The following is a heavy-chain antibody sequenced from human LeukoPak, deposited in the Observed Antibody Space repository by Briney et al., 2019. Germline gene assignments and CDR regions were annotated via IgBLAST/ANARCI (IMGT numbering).Heavy chain of an antibody. V-gene: IGHV3-48*03. CDR1: GFTFSSYE. Sequence: PGGSLRLSCAASGFTFSSYEMNWVRQAPGKGLEWVSYISSSGSTIYYADSVKGRFTISRDNAKNSLYLQMNSLRAEDTAVYYCAKGGLVTSLSPFDYWGQGTLVTVSS. CDR2: ISSSGSTI. CDR3: AKGGLVTSLSPFDY. J-gene: IGHJ4*02. D-gene: IGHD2-21*02.